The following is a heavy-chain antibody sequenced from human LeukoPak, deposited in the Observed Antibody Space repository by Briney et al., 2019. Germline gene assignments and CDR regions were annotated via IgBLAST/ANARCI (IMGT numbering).Heavy chain of an antibody. J-gene: IGHJ3*02. CDR2: IFHSGST. CDR3: ARANYYDNSGYSRGAFDI. Sequence: SETLSLTCSVSGFSGYSISSGFYWGWIRQPPGKGLEWIGSIFHSGSTYYNPSLKSRVTISVDTSKNRFSLKLSSVTAADTALYYCARANYYDNSGYSRGAFDIWGQGTMVTVSS. CDR1: GYSISSGFY. V-gene: IGHV4-38-2*02. D-gene: IGHD3-22*01.